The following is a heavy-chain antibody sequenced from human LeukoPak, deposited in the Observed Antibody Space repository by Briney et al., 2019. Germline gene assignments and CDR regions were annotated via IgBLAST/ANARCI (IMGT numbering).Heavy chain of an antibody. D-gene: IGHD3-16*01. V-gene: IGHV1-69*02. Sequence: ASVKVSRRASGGTFSSYTISWVRQAPGQGLEWMGRIIPILGIANYAQKFQGRVTITADKSTSTAYMELSSLRSEDTAVYYRARVGESLDFDYWGQGTLVTVSS. CDR1: GGTFSSYT. CDR2: IIPILGIA. CDR3: ARVGESLDFDY. J-gene: IGHJ4*02.